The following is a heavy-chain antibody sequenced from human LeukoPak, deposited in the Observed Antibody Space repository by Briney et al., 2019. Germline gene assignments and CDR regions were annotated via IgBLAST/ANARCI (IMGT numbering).Heavy chain of an antibody. J-gene: IGHJ3*02. CDR1: GGSISSSSHY. D-gene: IGHD6-13*01. V-gene: IGHV4-39*01. CDR2: IYYSGST. CDR3: ARQGTKYSSSWYGAFDI. Sequence: PSETLSLTCTVSGGSISSSSHYWGWIRQPPGKGLEWIGSIYYSGSTYYNPSLKSRVTISVDTSKNQFSLKLRSVTAADTAVFYCARQGTKYSSSWYGAFDIWGQGTMVTVSS.